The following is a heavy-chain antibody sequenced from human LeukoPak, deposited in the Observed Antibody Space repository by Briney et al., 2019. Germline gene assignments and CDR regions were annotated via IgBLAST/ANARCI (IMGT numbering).Heavy chain of an antibody. CDR2: INPSGGST. J-gene: IGHJ4*02. D-gene: IGHD3-22*01. CDR1: GYTFTSYY. CDR3: ARDRDERNYYDSSGYYQSLDY. V-gene: IGHV1-46*01. Sequence: VASVKVSCTASGYTFTSYYMHWVRQAPGQGLEWMGIINPSGGSTSYAQKFQGRVTMTRDTSTSTVYMELSSLRSEDTAVYYCARDRDERNYYDSSGYYQSLDYWGQGTLVTVSS.